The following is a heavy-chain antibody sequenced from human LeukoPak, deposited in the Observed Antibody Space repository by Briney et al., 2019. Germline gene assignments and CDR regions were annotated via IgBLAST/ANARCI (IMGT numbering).Heavy chain of an antibody. V-gene: IGHV3-33*01. CDR3: ARGVSSSWYYFDY. CDR2: IWYDGSKK. D-gene: IGHD6-13*01. J-gene: IGHJ4*02. Sequence: GGSLSLSCAASGFTFSSYGMHWFRQAPGKGLEWVAVIWYDGSKKYYADSVKGRFTISRDNSKNTLYLQMNSLRVEDTAVYYCARGVSSSWYYFDYWGQGTLVTVSS. CDR1: GFTFSSYG.